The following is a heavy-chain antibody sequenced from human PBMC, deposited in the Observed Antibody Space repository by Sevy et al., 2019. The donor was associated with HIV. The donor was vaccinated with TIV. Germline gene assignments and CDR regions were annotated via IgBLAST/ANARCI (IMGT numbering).Heavy chain of an antibody. CDR3: AKPKSYVYGSSSDPLPSSRNDY. D-gene: IGHD3-10*01. CDR1: GFTFTSYA. Sequence: GGSLRLSCAASGFTFTSYAMSWVRQAPGKGLEWVSAISGSGGRTYYADSVKGRFTISRDNSKNTLNLQMNGLRAEDTAIYYCAKPKSYVYGSSSDPLPSSRNDYWGQGTLVTVSS. CDR2: ISGSGGRT. V-gene: IGHV3-23*01. J-gene: IGHJ4*02.